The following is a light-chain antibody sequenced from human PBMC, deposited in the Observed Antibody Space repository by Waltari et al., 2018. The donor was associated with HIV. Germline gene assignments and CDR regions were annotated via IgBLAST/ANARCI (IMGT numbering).Light chain of an antibody. V-gene: IGLV2-23*02. J-gene: IGLJ1*01. CDR1: SSDVGRYNV. CDR3: CSYAGSSTHV. CDR2: EVN. Sequence: QSALTQPAPVSGSPGQSITISCTGTSSDVGRYNVVSWYQQHPGKAPKLMIDEVNKRPAWVSNRFSGSKAGNTASLTTAGLQAEDEADYHCCSYAGSSTHVFGTGTKVTVL.